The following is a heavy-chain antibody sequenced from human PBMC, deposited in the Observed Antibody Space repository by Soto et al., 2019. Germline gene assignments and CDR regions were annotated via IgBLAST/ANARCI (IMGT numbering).Heavy chain of an antibody. CDR2: ISYDGSNK. D-gene: IGHD6-13*01. CDR1: GFTFSSYA. J-gene: IGHJ4*02. Sequence: PGGSLRLSCAASGFTFSSYAMHWVRQAPGKGLEWVAVISYDGSNKYYADSVKGRFTISRDNSKNTLYLQMNSLRAEDTAVYYCARDTGWGYSSSQPYYWGQGTLVTVSS. CDR3: ARDTGWGYSSSQPYY. V-gene: IGHV3-30-3*01.